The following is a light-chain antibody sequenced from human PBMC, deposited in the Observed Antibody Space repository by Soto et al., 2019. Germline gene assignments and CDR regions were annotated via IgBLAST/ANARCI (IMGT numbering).Light chain of an antibody. CDR2: AAS. CDR3: LQSFNSPYT. V-gene: IGKV1-39*01. CDR1: QSISSY. J-gene: IGKJ2*01. Sequence: DIQMTQSPSSLSASVGDRVTITCRASQSISSYLNWYQEKPGRAPRLLIYAASTLQVGVPSRFSGSGSGTDFTLTIISLQPEDFATYYCLQSFNSPYTFGQGTTVDVK.